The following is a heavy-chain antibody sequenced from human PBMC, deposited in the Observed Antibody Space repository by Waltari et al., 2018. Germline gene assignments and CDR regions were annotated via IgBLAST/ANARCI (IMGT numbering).Heavy chain of an antibody. J-gene: IGHJ4*02. V-gene: IGHV3-23*04. CDR3: AKDHTYDSSPYLDY. D-gene: IGHD3-22*01. Sequence: EVQLVESGGGLVQPGGYLRLACAASGFTFSSYALSWVRQAPGKGLEWVSAISGSGGSTYYADSVKRLFTISRDNSKNTLYLQMNSLRAEDTAVYYCAKDHTYDSSPYLDYWGQGTLVTVSS. CDR2: ISGSGGST. CDR1: GFTFSSYA.